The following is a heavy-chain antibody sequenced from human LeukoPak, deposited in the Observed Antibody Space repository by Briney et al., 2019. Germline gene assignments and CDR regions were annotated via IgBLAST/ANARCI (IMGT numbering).Heavy chain of an antibody. Sequence: SETLSLTCTVSGDSISSSNHYWGWVRQTPGKGLEWMGSIYYSGSTYYNPSLKSRVTISVDTSKNQFSLNLKSVTAADTAVYYCARDTSGVNYYYYMDVWGKGTTVTISS. V-gene: IGHV4-39*07. D-gene: IGHD3-10*01. J-gene: IGHJ6*03. CDR2: IYYSGST. CDR1: GDSISSSNHY. CDR3: ARDTSGVNYYYYMDV.